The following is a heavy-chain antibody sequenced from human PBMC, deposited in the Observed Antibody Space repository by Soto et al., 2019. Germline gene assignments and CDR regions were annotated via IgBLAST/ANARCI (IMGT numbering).Heavy chain of an antibody. CDR1: GFTFSSYG. Sequence: QVQLVESGGGVVQPGRSLRLSCAASGFTFSSYGMHWVRQAPGKGLEWVAVISYDGSNKYYADSVKGRFTISRDNSKNTMYVQIRSVGGEDTAVYYCAKDWEIAAILDYYPYYGMDVWGQGTTVTVAS. D-gene: IGHD6-13*01. CDR2: ISYDGSNK. CDR3: AKDWEIAAILDYYPYYGMDV. J-gene: IGHJ6*02. V-gene: IGHV3-30*18.